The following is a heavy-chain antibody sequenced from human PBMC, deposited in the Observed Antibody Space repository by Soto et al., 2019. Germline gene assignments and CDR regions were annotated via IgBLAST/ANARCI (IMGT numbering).Heavy chain of an antibody. D-gene: IGHD3-16*02. V-gene: IGHV4-59*01. J-gene: IGHJ6*03. CDR1: GGSISSYY. CDR3: ARSLRQYYYYYYMDV. Sequence: PSETLSLTCTVSGGSISSYYWSWIRPTPGKGLEWIGYIYYSGSTNYNPSLKSRVTISVDTSKNQFSLKLSSVTAADTAVYYCARSLRQYYYYYYMDVWGQGTTVTVSS. CDR2: IYYSGST.